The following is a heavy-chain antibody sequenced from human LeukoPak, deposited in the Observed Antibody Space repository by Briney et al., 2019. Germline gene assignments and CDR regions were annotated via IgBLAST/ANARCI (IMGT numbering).Heavy chain of an antibody. D-gene: IGHD4-23*01. CDR2: ISYSGTT. Sequence: PSETLSLTCTVSVDSISGYYWSWIRQPPGKGLEWMGYISYSGTTDYNPSLKSRVTISVDTSKNQFSLKLSSVAAADTAVYYCATHYGGNDYWGQGTLVTVSS. CDR1: VDSISGYY. J-gene: IGHJ4*02. V-gene: IGHV4-59*08. CDR3: ATHYGGNDY.